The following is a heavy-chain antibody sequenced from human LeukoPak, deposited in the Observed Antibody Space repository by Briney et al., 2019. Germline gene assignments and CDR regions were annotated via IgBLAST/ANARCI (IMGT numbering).Heavy chain of an antibody. J-gene: IGHJ4*02. D-gene: IGHD3-10*01. CDR1: GGSISSSSYY. Sequence: SETLSLTCTVSGGSISSSSYYWGWIRQPPGQGLVWIASIDYSGGIYHNPSHSSRVPIPVDTSKTQVSLKLSSVTAAHTAVYYCARRGGSGSRGDYYFDYWGQGTLVTVSS. CDR2: IDYSGGI. V-gene: IGHV4-39*01. CDR3: ARRGGSGSRGDYYFDY.